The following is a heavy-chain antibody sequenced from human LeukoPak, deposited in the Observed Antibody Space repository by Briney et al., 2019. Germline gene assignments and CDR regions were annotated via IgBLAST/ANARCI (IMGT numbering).Heavy chain of an antibody. CDR2: IYTSGST. J-gene: IGHJ4*02. V-gene: IGHV4-4*07. CDR1: GGSISSYY. Sequence: SETLSLTCTVSGGSISSYYWSWIRQPAGKGLGWIGRIYTSGSTNYNPSLKSRVTMSVDTSKNQFSLKLSSATAADTAVYYCASSNYYDSSGYPPFDYWGQGTLVTVSS. D-gene: IGHD3-22*01. CDR3: ASSNYYDSSGYPPFDY.